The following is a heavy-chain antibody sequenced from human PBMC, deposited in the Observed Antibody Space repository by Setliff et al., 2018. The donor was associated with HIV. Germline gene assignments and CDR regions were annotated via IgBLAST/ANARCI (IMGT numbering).Heavy chain of an antibody. D-gene: IGHD3-9*01. CDR3: ARDNGRYFDRGWFDP. CDR1: GFTFSDYY. V-gene: IGHV3-11*04. J-gene: IGHJ5*02. Sequence: GSLRLSCAASGFTFSDYYMSWIRQAPGKGLEWVSYISSRGSTIYYADSVKGRFTISRDNAKNSLYVQMNSLRAEDTALYYCARDNGRYFDRGWFDPWGQGALVTVSS. CDR2: ISSRGSTI.